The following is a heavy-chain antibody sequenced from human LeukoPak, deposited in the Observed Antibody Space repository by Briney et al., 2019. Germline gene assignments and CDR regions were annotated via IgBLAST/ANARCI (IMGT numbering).Heavy chain of an antibody. D-gene: IGHD3/OR15-3a*01. CDR1: GGSISSYY. J-gene: IGHJ5*02. V-gene: IGHV4-4*07. Sequence: SETLSLTCTVSGGSISSYYWSWIRQPAGKGREWIGRIYTSGSTNYNPSLKSRVTMSVDTSKNQFSLKLSSVTAADTAVYYCARGFDQASDWWFDPWGQGTLVTVSS. CDR2: IYTSGST. CDR3: ARGFDQASDWWFDP.